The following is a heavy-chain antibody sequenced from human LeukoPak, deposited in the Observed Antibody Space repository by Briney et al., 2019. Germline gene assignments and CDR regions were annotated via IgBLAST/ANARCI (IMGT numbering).Heavy chain of an antibody. CDR3: ARMGVGCSSTSCYGALGNYYYYYMEV. Sequence: ASVKVSCKASGYTFTSYGISWVRQAPGQGLECMGWISAYNGNTNYAQKLQGRVTMTTDTSTSTAYMELRSLRSDDTAVYYCARMGVGCSSTSCYGALGNYYYYYMEVWGKGTTVTVSS. V-gene: IGHV1-18*01. D-gene: IGHD2-2*01. CDR1: GYTFTSYG. J-gene: IGHJ6*03. CDR2: ISAYNGNT.